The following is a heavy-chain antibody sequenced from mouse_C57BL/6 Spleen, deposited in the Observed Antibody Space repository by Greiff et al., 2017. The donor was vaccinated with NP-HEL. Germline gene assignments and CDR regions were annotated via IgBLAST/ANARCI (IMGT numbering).Heavy chain of an antibody. V-gene: IGHV1-47*01. CDR2: FHPYNDDT. CDR1: GYTFTTYP. CDR3: ARGGGSSPYYYAMDY. J-gene: IGHJ4*01. D-gene: IGHD1-1*01. Sequence: VKLVESGAELVKPGASVKMSCKASGYTFTTYPIEWMKQNHGKSLEWIGNFHPYNDDTKYNEKFKGKATLTVEKSSSTVYLELSRLTSDDSAVYYCARGGGSSPYYYAMDYWGQGTSVTVSS.